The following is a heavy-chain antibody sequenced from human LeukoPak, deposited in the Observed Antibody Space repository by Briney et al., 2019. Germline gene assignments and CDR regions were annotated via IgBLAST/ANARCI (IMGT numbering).Heavy chain of an antibody. CDR2: IYYSGST. CDR1: GGSISSSSYY. CDR3: ARLYGYYTPDY. J-gene: IGHJ4*02. Sequence: PSETLSLTCTVSGGSISSSSYYWGWIRQPPGKGLEWIGSIYYSGSTYYNPSLKSRVTISVDTSKNQFSLKLSSVTAADTAVYYCARLYGYYTPDYWGQGTQVTVSS. D-gene: IGHD2-2*02. V-gene: IGHV4-39*01.